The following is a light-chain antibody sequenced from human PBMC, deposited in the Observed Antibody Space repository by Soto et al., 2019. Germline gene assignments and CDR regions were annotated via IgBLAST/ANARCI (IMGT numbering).Light chain of an antibody. CDR3: QQYNSYSRT. CDR1: QSISSW. J-gene: IGKJ1*01. CDR2: DAS. Sequence: DIQMTQSPSTLSASVGERVTITCRASQSISSWLSWYQQKPWKAPKLLIYDASSLESGVPSRFSGSGSWTEFTLTISSLQPDDFATYYCQQYNSYSRTFGQGTKVDI. V-gene: IGKV1-5*01.